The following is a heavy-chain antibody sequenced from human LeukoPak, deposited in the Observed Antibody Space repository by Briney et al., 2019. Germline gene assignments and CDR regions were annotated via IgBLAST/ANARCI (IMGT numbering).Heavy chain of an antibody. D-gene: IGHD1-7*01. J-gene: IGHJ2*01. CDR1: GLTFSDSY. CDR3: ARGRELLGLYFDL. Sequence: GGSLRLSCAASGLTFSDSYMSWIRQAPGKGLEWVSYISGSSTFTNLADSVRGPFTISRDNAKNSLYLQMNGLRAEDTAVYYCARGRELLGLYFDLWGRGTLVTVSS. V-gene: IGHV3-11*05. CDR2: ISGSSTFT.